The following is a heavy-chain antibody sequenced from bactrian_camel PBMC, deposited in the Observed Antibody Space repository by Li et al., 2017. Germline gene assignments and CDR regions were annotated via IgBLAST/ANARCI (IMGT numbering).Heavy chain of an antibody. V-gene: IGHV3S40*01. D-gene: IGHD5*01. CDR1: GFTFASYE. Sequence: DVQLVESGGGLVQPGGSLRLSCAASGFTFASYEMAWVRQAPGKGLERISGMAWAGNRPWYAASVKGRFTMSRDNAKNTVYLQMNSREAEDTAMYYCAAGYIGSRCDLAATSYNYWGQGTQVTVS. J-gene: IGHJ4*01. CDR3: AAGYIGSRCDLAATSYNY. CDR2: MAWAGNRP.